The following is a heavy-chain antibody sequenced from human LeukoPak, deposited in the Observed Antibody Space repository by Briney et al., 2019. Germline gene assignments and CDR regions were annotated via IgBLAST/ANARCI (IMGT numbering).Heavy chain of an antibody. CDR2: INPNSGGT. V-gene: IGHV1-2*02. CDR1: GYTFTSYD. CDR3: ARDFDVDTAMETKYNWFDP. Sequence: ASVKVSCKASGYTFTSYDINWVRQAPGQGLEWMGWINPNSGGTNYAQKFQGRVTMTRDTSISTAYMELSRLRSDDTAVYYCARDFDVDTAMETKYNWFDPWGQGTLVTVSS. J-gene: IGHJ5*02. D-gene: IGHD5-18*01.